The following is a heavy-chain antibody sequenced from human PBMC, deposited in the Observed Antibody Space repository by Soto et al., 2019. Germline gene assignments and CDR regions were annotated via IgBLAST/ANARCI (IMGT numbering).Heavy chain of an antibody. J-gene: IGHJ4*02. CDR1: GFTFTSSA. CDR3: AAAPYYDFWSGDSPFDY. CDR2: IVVGSGNT. D-gene: IGHD3-3*01. Sequence: SVKVSCKASGFTFTSSAMQWVRQARGQRLEWIGWIVVGSGNTNYAQKFQERVTITRDMSISTAYMELSSLRSEDTAVYYCAAAPYYDFWSGDSPFDYWGQGTLVTVSS. V-gene: IGHV1-58*02.